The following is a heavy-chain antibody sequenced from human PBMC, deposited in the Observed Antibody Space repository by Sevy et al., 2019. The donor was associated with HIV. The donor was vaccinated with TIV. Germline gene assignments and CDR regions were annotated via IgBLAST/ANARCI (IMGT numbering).Heavy chain of an antibody. Sequence: GGSLRLSCAASGFTFNNYWMSWVRQAPGRGLEWVANIKQDGSEKYNVDSVKGRFTISRDNAKNSMYLQMNSLRPEDTAVYYCTRDAGYSIAWSPSDYWGQGTLVTVSS. J-gene: IGHJ4*02. CDR1: GFTFNNYW. V-gene: IGHV3-7*01. CDR3: TRDAGYSIAWSPSDY. CDR2: IKQDGSEK. D-gene: IGHD6-19*01.